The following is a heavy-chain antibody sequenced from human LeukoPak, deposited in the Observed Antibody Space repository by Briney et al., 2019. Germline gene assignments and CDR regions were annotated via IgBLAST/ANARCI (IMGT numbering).Heavy chain of an antibody. CDR2: ISGGGGST. D-gene: IGHD3-22*01. J-gene: IGHJ4*02. CDR3: AKALSGYYRFDY. V-gene: IGHV3-23*01. CDR1: GFTFSSYA. Sequence: PGGSLRLSCAASGFTFSSYAMSWVRQAPGKGLEWVSVISGGGGSTYYADSVKGRFTISRDSPKNTLYLQMNSLRVEDTAVYYCAKALSGYYRFDYWGQGTLVTVSS.